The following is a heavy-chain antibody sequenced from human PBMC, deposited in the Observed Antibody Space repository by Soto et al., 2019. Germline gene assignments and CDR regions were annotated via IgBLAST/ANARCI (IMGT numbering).Heavy chain of an antibody. D-gene: IGHD5-18*01. J-gene: IGHJ4*02. CDR1: GFNFRNFA. Sequence: QVQLVESGGGVVQPGRSLRLSCAASGFNFRNFAMHWVRQAPGKRPEWVAVIAYDGSEEYYADSVKGRFTISRDNSNNMLFLQMISLRTEDAALYYCSIEHGDGGGGHSYGKPEHWGQGTLVTVSS. CDR3: SIEHGDGGGGHSYGKPEH. V-gene: IGHV3-30-3*01. CDR2: IAYDGSEE.